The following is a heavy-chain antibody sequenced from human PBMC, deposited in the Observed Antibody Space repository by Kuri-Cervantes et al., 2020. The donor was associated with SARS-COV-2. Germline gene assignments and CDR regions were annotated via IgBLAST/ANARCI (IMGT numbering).Heavy chain of an antibody. D-gene: IGHD6-6*01. CDR1: GGTFSSYA. J-gene: IGHJ4*02. Sequence: ASVKVSCKASGGTFSSYAISWVRQAPGQGLEWVGWISNYNGHTNDAQKFQGRVTMTTDTSTSTAYMELRSLRYDDTAVYYCAKQCSSPDCMDYFDYWGQGTLVTVSS. V-gene: IGHV1-18*01. CDR3: AKQCSSPDCMDYFDY. CDR2: ISNYNGHT.